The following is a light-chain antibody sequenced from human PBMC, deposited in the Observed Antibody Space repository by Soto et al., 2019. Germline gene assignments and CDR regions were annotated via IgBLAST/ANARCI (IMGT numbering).Light chain of an antibody. CDR3: QHMRT. Sequence: DIQLTQSPSTLSASVGDSVTITCRASQNISTSLAWYQHKPGKAPKLLMFDVSNLESGVPSRFSGSGFGTEFSLTISSLQPDDFGSYYCQHMRTFGQGTKVDIK. V-gene: IGKV1-5*01. CDR2: DVS. CDR1: QNISTS. J-gene: IGKJ1*01.